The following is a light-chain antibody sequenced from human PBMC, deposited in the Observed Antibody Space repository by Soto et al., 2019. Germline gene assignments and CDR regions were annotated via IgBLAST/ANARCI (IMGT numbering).Light chain of an antibody. J-gene: IGKJ5*01. CDR2: GAS. Sequence: EIVLTQSPGTLSLSPGERATLSCRASQSVSSSYLAWYQQKPGQAPRLLIYGASSRATGIPDRFSGSGSGTDFTLTISRLEPSDSAVSYCQQYPPITFGQGTRLGIK. CDR1: QSVSSSY. V-gene: IGKV3-20*01. CDR3: QQYPPIT.